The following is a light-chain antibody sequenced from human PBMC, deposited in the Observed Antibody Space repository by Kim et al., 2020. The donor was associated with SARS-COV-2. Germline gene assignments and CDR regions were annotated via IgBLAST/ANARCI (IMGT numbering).Light chain of an antibody. J-gene: IGKJ4*01. Sequence: DIQLTQSPSFMSASVGDRVTITCRASQDIFGYLAWYQQKPGKAPKLLIYDVSTLQSGVPSRFSDSRSGTDFTLTISSLQPEDFGTYYCQQFNTYPLTFGGGTKVDIK. CDR3: QQFNTYPLT. CDR1: QDIFGY. V-gene: IGKV1-9*01. CDR2: DVS.